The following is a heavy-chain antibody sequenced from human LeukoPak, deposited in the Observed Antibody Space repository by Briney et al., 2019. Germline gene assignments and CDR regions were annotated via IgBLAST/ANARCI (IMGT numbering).Heavy chain of an antibody. Sequence: SETLSLTCTVSGGSISSYYWSWIRQPPGKGLEWIGYIYYSGSTNYNPSLKSRVTISVDTSKNQFSLKLSSVTAADTAVYYCASKVVVTPHDAFDIWGQGTMDTVSS. CDR2: IYYSGST. CDR1: GGSISSYY. V-gene: IGHV4-59*01. CDR3: ASKVVVTPHDAFDI. J-gene: IGHJ3*02. D-gene: IGHD3-22*01.